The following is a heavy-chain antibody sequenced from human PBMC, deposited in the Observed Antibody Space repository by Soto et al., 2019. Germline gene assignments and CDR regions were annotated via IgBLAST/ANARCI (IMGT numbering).Heavy chain of an antibody. D-gene: IGHD2-2*01. J-gene: IGHJ5*02. Sequence: GASVKVSCKVSGYTLTELSMHWVRQAPGKGLEWMGGFDPEDGETIYAQKFQGRVTMTEDTSTDTAYMELSSLRSEDTAVYYCATRPFCSSTSCHRSGGNWFDPWGQGTLVTVSS. CDR2: FDPEDGET. V-gene: IGHV1-24*01. CDR1: GYTLTELS. CDR3: ATRPFCSSTSCHRSGGNWFDP.